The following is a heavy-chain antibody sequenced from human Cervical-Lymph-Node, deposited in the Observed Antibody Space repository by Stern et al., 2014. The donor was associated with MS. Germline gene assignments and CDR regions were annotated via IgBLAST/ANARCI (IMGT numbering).Heavy chain of an antibody. J-gene: IGHJ4*02. CDR3: ARDKMHAFDY. Sequence: VQLVESGTEVKKPGASVLVSCKAPGYTFTTYGITWVRQAPGQGLEWMGWISADSGNTKYAQKFQDRVTMTRDTTTGTAYMEVRSLRSEDTAVYYCARDKMHAFDYWGQGTQVTVPS. D-gene: IGHD2-8*01. V-gene: IGHV1-18*01. CDR1: GYTFTTYG. CDR2: ISADSGNT.